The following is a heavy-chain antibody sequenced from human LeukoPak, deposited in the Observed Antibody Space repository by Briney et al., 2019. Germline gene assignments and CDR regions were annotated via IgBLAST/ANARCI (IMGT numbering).Heavy chain of an antibody. Sequence: GGSLRLSCAASGFTFSSYSMNWVRQAPGKGLEWVSSISGSSSYIYYADFVKGRFTISRDNSKNTLYLQMNSLRAEDTAVYYCAKEYSGSFSPFPSYFDYWGQGTLVTVSS. CDR1: GFTFSSYS. CDR3: AKEYSGSFSPFPSYFDY. CDR2: ISGSSSYI. J-gene: IGHJ4*02. V-gene: IGHV3-21*04. D-gene: IGHD1-26*01.